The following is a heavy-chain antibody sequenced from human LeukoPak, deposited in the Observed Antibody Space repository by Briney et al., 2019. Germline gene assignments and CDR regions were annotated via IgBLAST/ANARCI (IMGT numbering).Heavy chain of an antibody. CDR3: ATMDLYYYCMDV. CDR1: GFTFDDYA. CDR2: ISWNSGSI. J-gene: IGHJ6*03. Sequence: PGGSLRLSCAASGFTFDDYAMHWVRHAPGKGLEWVSGISWNSGSIGYADSVKGRFTISRDNAKNSLYLQMNSLRAEDTALYYCATMDLYYYCMDVWGKGTTVTVSS. V-gene: IGHV3-9*01. D-gene: IGHD3/OR15-3a*01.